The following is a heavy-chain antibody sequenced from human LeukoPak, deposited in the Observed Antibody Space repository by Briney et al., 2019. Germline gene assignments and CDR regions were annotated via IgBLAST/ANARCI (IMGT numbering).Heavy chain of an antibody. V-gene: IGHV1-18*01. CDR3: ARDLWGDSSGYYDDY. CDR2: ISAYNGDT. Sequence: ASVKVSCKASGYTFTSYGITWVRQAPGQGLEWVGWISAYNGDTSYAQRLQGRVTLTTDTSTSTAYMELRSLRSDDTAVYYCARDLWGDSSGYYDDYWGQGTLVTVS. CDR1: GYTFTSYG. D-gene: IGHD3-22*01. J-gene: IGHJ4*02.